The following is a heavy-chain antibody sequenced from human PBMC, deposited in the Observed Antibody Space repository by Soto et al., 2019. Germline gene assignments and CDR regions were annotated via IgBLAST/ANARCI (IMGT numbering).Heavy chain of an antibody. Sequence: GGSLRLSCVASGSTFGSRAMSWVRRAPGKGLEWVSAISGSGASTYYAASAKGRFTISRDTSKNTLYLQMNSLRAEDTAVYYCAKGGRRIPHYWCQGPLVTGS. CDR3: AKGGRRIPHY. CDR2: ISGSGAST. CDR1: GSTFGSRA. V-gene: IGHV3-23*01. J-gene: IGHJ4*02. D-gene: IGHD1-26*01.